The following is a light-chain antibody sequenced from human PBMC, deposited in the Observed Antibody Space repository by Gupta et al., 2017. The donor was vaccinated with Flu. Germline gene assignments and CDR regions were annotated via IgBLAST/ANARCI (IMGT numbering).Light chain of an antibody. CDR2: DAS. V-gene: IGKV3-11*01. CDR3: QQHSNWPPLT. J-gene: IGKJ4*01. CDR1: QSVSSY. Sequence: EIVLTQSPATLSLSPGERATLSCRASQSVSSYLAWYQQKPGQAPRLLIYDASNRDTGIPARFSGSGFGKDLTLTISSRELEDFAGYYCQQHSNWPPLTFGRGTKVEIK.